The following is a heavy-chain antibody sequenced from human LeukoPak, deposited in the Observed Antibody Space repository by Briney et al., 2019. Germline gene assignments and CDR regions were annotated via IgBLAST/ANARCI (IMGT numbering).Heavy chain of an antibody. CDR2: INSDGSST. Sequence: PGGSLRLSCAASGFTFSSYWMHWVRQAPGKGLVWVSRINSDGSSTSYADSVKGRFTISRDNAKNTLYLQMNSLRAEDTAVYYCARVDFGDYYMDVWGKGTTVTISS. D-gene: IGHD3-10*01. V-gene: IGHV3-74*01. CDR1: GFTFSSYW. J-gene: IGHJ6*03. CDR3: ARVDFGDYYMDV.